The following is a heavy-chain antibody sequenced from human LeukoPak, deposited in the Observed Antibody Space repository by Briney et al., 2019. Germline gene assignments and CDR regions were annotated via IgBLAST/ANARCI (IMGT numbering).Heavy chain of an antibody. V-gene: IGHV1-69*05. CDR3: ARESPPPRYCSSTSCLRGAFDI. CDR1: GGTFSSYA. J-gene: IGHJ3*02. Sequence: ASVKVSCKASGGTFSSYAISWVRQAPGQGLEWMGGIIPIFGTANYAQKFQGRVTITTDESTSTAYMELSSLRSEDTAVYYCARESPPPRYCSSTSCLRGAFDIWGQGTMVTVSS. CDR2: IIPIFGTA. D-gene: IGHD2-2*01.